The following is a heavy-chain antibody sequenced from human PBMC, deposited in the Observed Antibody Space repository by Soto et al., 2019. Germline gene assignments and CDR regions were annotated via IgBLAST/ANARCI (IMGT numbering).Heavy chain of an antibody. D-gene: IGHD6-13*01. V-gene: IGHV3-73*02. CDR3: SRKLDGAADRPSHFYGMDV. CDR1: GLSFNDSA. J-gene: IGHJ6*02. CDR2: IRSKANSYAT. Sequence: EVQLVESGGGLVQPGGSLKLSCAAAGLSFNDSALHWVRQVSGKGLEWVCRIRSKANSYATIYAASAKGRFTMSRDDSKNTAYLQMISLKIADTVVYYCSRKLDGAADRPSHFYGMDVWGHGTTVTVYS.